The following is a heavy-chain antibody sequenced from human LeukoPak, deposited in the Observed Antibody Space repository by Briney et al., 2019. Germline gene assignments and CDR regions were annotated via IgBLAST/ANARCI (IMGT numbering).Heavy chain of an antibody. V-gene: IGHV3-48*01. CDR2: ISSSGSTI. CDR3: ARGYYANYFDY. J-gene: IGHJ4*02. Sequence: GGSLRLSCAGSGFTFSSQSTNWVRQAPGKGLEWVSYISSSGSTIYYADSVKGRFTISRDNAKNSLYLQMNSLRAEDTAVYYCARGYYANYFDYWGQGTLVTASS. CDR1: GFTFSSQS. D-gene: IGHD1-26*01.